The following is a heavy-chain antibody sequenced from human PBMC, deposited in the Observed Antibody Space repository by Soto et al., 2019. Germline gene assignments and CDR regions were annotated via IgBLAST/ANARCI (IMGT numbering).Heavy chain of an antibody. Sequence: EVQLVESGGGLVKPGGSLRLSCAASGFTFSNAWMSWVRQAPGKGLEWVGRIKSKTDGGTTDYAAPVKDRFTISRDDSKNTLYLQMNSLKTEDTAVYYCTTRSGSYRGYDYWGQGTLVTVSS. CDR2: IKSKTDGGTT. CDR3: TTRSGSYRGYDY. V-gene: IGHV3-15*01. J-gene: IGHJ4*02. CDR1: GFTFSNAW. D-gene: IGHD1-26*01.